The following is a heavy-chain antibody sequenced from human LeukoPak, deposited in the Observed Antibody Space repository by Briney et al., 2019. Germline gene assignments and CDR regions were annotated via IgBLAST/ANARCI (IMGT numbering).Heavy chain of an antibody. CDR2: INTNTGNP. J-gene: IGHJ6*03. D-gene: IGHD1-26*01. CDR3: ARGGSNWDYYYYYMDV. CDR1: GYTFTHYV. V-gene: IGHV7-4-1*02. Sequence: ASVKVSCKTSGYTFTHYVISWVRQAPGQGLEWMGWINTNTGNPTYAQGFTGRFVFSLDTSVSTAYLQISSLKAEDTAVYYCARGGSNWDYYYYYMDVWGKGTTVTVSS.